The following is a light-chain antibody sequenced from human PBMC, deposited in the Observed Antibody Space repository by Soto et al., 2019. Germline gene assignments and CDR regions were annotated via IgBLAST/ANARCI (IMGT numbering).Light chain of an antibody. J-gene: IGKJ1*01. CDR1: QSVSSSY. Sequence: EIVLTQSPGTLSLSPWERATLSCRASQSVSSSYLAWFQQKPGQAPRLLIYGASSSATGIPDRFSGSGSGTDCTLTISRLEAEDFALYFCHHYGSSPRTFGQGTKVDIK. V-gene: IGKV3-20*01. CDR2: GAS. CDR3: HHYGSSPRT.